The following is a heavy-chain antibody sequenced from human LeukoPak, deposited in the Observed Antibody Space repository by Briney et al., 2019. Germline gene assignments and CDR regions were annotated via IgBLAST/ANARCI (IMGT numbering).Heavy chain of an antibody. CDR2: IYYSGST. CDR1: GGSISSSSYY. D-gene: IGHD3-10*01. V-gene: IGHV4-39*07. CDR3: ARERDGELLNGLADWFDP. J-gene: IGHJ5*02. Sequence: SETLSLTCTVSGGSISSSSYYWGWIRQPPGKGLEWIGSIYYSGSTYYNPSLKSRVTMSVDTSKNQFSLKLSSVTAADTAVYYCARERDGELLNGLADWFDPWGQGTLVTVSS.